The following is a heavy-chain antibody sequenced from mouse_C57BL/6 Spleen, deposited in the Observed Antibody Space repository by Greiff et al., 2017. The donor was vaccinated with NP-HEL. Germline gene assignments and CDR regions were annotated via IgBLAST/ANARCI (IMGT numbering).Heavy chain of an antibody. V-gene: IGHV1-26*01. Sequence: EVQLQQSGPELVKPGASVKISCKASGYTFTDYYMNWVKQSHGKSLEWIGDINPNNGGTSYNQKFKGKATLTVDKSSSTSYMELRSLTSEDSAVYYCARMAYVSNSLSYWGQGTLVTVSA. CDR2: INPNNGGT. D-gene: IGHD2-5*01. J-gene: IGHJ3*01. CDR3: ARMAYVSNSLSY. CDR1: GYTFTDYY.